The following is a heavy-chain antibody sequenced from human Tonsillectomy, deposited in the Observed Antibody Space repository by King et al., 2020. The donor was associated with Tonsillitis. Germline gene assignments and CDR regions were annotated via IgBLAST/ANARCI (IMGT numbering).Heavy chain of an antibody. CDR3: ARVAKTSGYDVYYFDY. D-gene: IGHD5-12*01. CDR2: IIPISGTT. V-gene: IGHV1-69*01. CDR1: GGSFSRYA. J-gene: IGHJ4*02. Sequence: VQLVESGAEVKKPGSSVKFSCKASGGSFSRYAITWVRQAPGQGLEWMGGIIPISGTTNYAQKFQGRVTIIADESTSTAYMELGSLRSEDTAVYYCARVAKTSGYDVYYFDYWGQGTLVTVSS.